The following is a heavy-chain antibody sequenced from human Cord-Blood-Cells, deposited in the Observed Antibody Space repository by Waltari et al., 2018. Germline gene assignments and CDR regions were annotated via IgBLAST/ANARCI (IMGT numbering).Heavy chain of an antibody. CDR2: IYCSGST. D-gene: IGHD3-10*01. CDR1: GGSISSYY. J-gene: IGHJ3*02. V-gene: IGHV4-59*08. Sequence: QVQLQESGPGLVKPSETLSLTCTVSGGSISSYYWSWIRQPPGKGLEWIGYIYCSGSTNYNPSLKSRVTISVDTSKNQFSLKLSSVTAADTAVYYCARLVKYYYGSGSYAFDIWGQGTMVTVSS. CDR3: ARLVKYYYGSGSYAFDI.